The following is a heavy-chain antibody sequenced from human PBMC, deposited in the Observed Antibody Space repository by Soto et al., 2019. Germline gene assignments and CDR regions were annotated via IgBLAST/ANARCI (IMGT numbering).Heavy chain of an antibody. CDR2: IYHGGSS. V-gene: IGHV4-59*01. CDR3: ARSYGSGSYYDYYYGMDV. J-gene: IGHJ6*02. D-gene: IGHD3-10*01. CDR1: GGAISTYY. Sequence: SETLSLTCSVSGGAISTYYWSWIRQFPGQGLEWIGYIYHGGSSQYNPSLTSRVTISVDTSKNQSSLRLSSVTAADTAVYYCARSYGSGSYYDYYYGMDVWGQGTTVTVSS.